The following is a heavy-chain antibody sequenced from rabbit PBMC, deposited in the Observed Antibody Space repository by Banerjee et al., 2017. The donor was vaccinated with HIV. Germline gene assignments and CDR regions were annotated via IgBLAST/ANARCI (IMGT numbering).Heavy chain of an antibody. CDR2: IYTGSSGST. CDR1: GFDFSSRYW. V-gene: IGHV1S40*01. Sequence: QSLEESGGDLVKPGGTLTLTCTASGFDFSSRYWICWVRQAPGKGLEWIACIYTGSSGSTYYATWVNGRFTISSHNAQNTLYLQLNSLTAADTATYFCARVRDPYASSSGYYSTYFNLWGQGTLVTVS. CDR3: ARVRDPYASSSGYYSTYFNL. D-gene: IGHD1-1*01. J-gene: IGHJ4*01.